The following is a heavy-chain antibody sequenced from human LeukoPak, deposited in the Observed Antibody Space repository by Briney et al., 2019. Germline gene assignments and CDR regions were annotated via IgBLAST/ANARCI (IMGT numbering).Heavy chain of an antibody. Sequence: ASVKVSCKASGYTFTGYYMHWVRQAPGLGLEWMGWINPNSGGTNYAQKFQGRVTMTRDTSISTAYMELSRLRSDDTAVYYCGSLKLIAGWFDPWGQGTLVTVSS. CDR1: GYTFTGYY. V-gene: IGHV1-2*02. CDR3: GSLKLIAGWFDP. CDR2: INPNSGGT. D-gene: IGHD1-26*01. J-gene: IGHJ5*02.